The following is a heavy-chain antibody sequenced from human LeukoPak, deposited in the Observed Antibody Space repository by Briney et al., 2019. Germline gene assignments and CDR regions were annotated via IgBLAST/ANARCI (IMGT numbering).Heavy chain of an antibody. CDR2: IYYSGST. CDR1: GGSISSSSYY. J-gene: IGHJ4*02. CDR3: ARHTLSYHYFDY. D-gene: IGHD1-26*01. V-gene: IGHV4-39*01. Sequence: SETLSLTCTVSGGSISSSSYYWGWIRQPPGKGLEWIGSIYYSGSTYYNPSLKSRVTISVDTSKNQFSLKLSSVTAADTAVYYCARHTLSYHYFDYWGQGTLVTVSS.